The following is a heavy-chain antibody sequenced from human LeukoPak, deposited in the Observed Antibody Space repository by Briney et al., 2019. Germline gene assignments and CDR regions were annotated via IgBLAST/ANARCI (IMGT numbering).Heavy chain of an antibody. CDR2: ISGSGGST. CDR1: GFTFSDYW. J-gene: IGHJ6*04. Sequence: PGGSLRLSCAACGFTFSDYWMTWVRQAPGKGLEWVSAISGSGGSTYYADSVKGRFTISRDNSKNTLYLQMNSLRAEDTAVYYCAKDSSGWYTHGMDVWGKGTTVTVSS. D-gene: IGHD6-19*01. V-gene: IGHV3-23*01. CDR3: AKDSSGWYTHGMDV.